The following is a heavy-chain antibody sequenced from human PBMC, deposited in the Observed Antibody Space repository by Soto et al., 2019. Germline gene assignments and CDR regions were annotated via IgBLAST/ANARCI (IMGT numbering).Heavy chain of an antibody. Sequence: QVQLVQSGAEVKKPGSSVKVSCKASGGTFSSYTISWVRQAPGQGLEWMGRIIPILGIANYAQKFQGRVTINADKSTSTAYMELSSLRSEDTAVYYCARTYYYDSSGYPFAFDIWGQGTMVTVSS. J-gene: IGHJ3*02. CDR2: IIPILGIA. CDR3: ARTYYYDSSGYPFAFDI. V-gene: IGHV1-69*02. CDR1: GGTFSSYT. D-gene: IGHD3-22*01.